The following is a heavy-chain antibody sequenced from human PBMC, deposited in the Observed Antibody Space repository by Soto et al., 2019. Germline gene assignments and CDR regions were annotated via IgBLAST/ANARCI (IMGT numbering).Heavy chain of an antibody. CDR3: ARLFGNWTGGYFDF. CDR1: GYSFTSYW. J-gene: IGHJ4*01. D-gene: IGHD3-3*01. V-gene: IGHV5-51*01. Sequence: GESLKISCKSSGYSFTSYWIGWVRQMPGKGLEWMGIIYPGDSDTRYSPSFQGQVTISADKSISTAYLQWSSLNASDTDNYYCARLFGNWTGGYFDFLGHGTLVTVAS. CDR2: IYPGDSDT.